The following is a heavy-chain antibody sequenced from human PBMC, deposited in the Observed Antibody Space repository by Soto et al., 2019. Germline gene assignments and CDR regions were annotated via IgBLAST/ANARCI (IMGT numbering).Heavy chain of an antibody. Sequence: GGSLRLSCAASGFTFSSYSMNWVRQAPGKGLEWVSYISSSSSTIYYADSVKGRFTISRDNAKNSLYLQMNSLRDEDTAVYYCARQNEGFWSGYYCFDHWGQGTLVTVSS. V-gene: IGHV3-48*02. J-gene: IGHJ4*02. D-gene: IGHD3-3*01. CDR3: ARQNEGFWSGYYCFDH. CDR1: GFTFSSYS. CDR2: ISSSSSTI.